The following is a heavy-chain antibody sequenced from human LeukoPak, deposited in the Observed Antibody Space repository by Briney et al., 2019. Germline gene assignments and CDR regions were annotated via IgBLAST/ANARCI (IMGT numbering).Heavy chain of an antibody. Sequence: PSETLSLTCAVYGGSFSGYYWSWIRQPPGKGLEWIGEINHSGSTNYNPSLKSRVTISVDTSKNQFSLKLSSVTAADTAVYYCARDTMVRGVITTDDAFDIWGQGTMVTVSS. J-gene: IGHJ3*02. V-gene: IGHV4-34*01. CDR2: INHSGST. CDR3: ARDTMVRGVITTDDAFDI. CDR1: GGSFSGYY. D-gene: IGHD3-10*01.